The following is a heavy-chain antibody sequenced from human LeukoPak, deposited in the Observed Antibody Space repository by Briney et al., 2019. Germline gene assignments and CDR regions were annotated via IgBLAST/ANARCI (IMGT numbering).Heavy chain of an antibody. CDR3: AKSNHYYDSSGYFR. Sequence: GGSLRLSCAASGFTFSSYSMNWVRQAPGKGLEWVTSISSSSSYIYYADSVKGRFTISRDNAKNSLYLQMNSLRAEDTAVYYCAKSNHYYDSSGYFRWGQGTLVTVSS. CDR1: GFTFSSYS. CDR2: ISSSSSYI. J-gene: IGHJ1*01. D-gene: IGHD3-22*01. V-gene: IGHV3-21*01.